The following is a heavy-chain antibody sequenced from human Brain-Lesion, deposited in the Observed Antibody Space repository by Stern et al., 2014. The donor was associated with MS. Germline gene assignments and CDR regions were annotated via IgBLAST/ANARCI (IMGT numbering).Heavy chain of an antibody. CDR1: GYTLTELS. D-gene: IGHD1-26*01. CDR3: ATLSPGAGGNYYRHFDY. CDR2: FGPEDGET. Sequence: VQLVESGAEVKKPGASVKVSCKVSGYTLTELSMHWARQAPRKGLEWMGGFGPEDGETIYAQKFQGRVTMTEDTSTDPAYMELSSLRSEDTAVYYCATLSPGAGGNYYRHFDYWGQGTLVTVSS. V-gene: IGHV1-24*01. J-gene: IGHJ4*02.